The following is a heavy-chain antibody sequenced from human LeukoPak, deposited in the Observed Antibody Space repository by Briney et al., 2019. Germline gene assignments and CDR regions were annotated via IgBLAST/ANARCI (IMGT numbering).Heavy chain of an antibody. CDR1: GFTFSNSA. CDR3: AKDPEYNYPSDN. J-gene: IGHJ4*02. Sequence: GGSLRLSCAASGFTFSNSAMSWVRQAPGKGLEWVSTIGANTYYADSVRGRFTISRDNSKDTLFLHMNSLRAEDTAIYYCAKDPEYNYPSDNWGQGTLVTVSS. V-gene: IGHV3-23*01. D-gene: IGHD5-18*01. CDR2: IGANT.